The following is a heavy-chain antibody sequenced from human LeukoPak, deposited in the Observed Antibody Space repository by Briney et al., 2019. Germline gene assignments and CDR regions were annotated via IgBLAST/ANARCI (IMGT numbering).Heavy chain of an antibody. CDR2: INHSGST. CDR3: ARGRGDYYDSSGYYLVGSDY. V-gene: IGHV4-34*01. J-gene: IGHJ4*02. CDR1: GGSFSGYY. Sequence: SETLSLTCAVYGGSFSGYYWSWIRQPPGKGLEWIGEINHSGSTNYNPSLKSRVTISVDTSKNQFSLKLSSVTAADTAVYYCARGRGDYYDSSGYYLVGSDYWGQGTLVTVSS. D-gene: IGHD3-22*01.